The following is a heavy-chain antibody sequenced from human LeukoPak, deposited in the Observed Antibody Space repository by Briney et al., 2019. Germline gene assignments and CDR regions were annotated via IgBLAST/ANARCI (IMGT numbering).Heavy chain of an antibody. Sequence: ASVKVSCKASGYTFTGYYMHWVRQAPGQGLEWMGWINPNSGGTNYAQKFQGWVTMTRDTSISTAYMELSRLRSDDTAVCYCARDLRGITMIVDPPGAFDIWGQGTMVTVSS. D-gene: IGHD3-22*01. CDR3: ARDLRGITMIVDPPGAFDI. V-gene: IGHV1-2*04. J-gene: IGHJ3*02. CDR1: GYTFTGYY. CDR2: INPNSGGT.